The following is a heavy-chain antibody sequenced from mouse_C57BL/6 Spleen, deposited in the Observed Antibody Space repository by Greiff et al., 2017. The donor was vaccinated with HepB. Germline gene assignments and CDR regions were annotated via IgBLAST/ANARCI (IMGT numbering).Heavy chain of an antibody. CDR3: ARRNYGYFDV. CDR2: ISSGSSTI. CDR1: GFTFSDYG. V-gene: IGHV5-17*01. J-gene: IGHJ1*03. Sequence: DVQLQESGGGLVKPGGSLKLSCAASGFTFSDYGMHWVRQAPEKGLEWVAYISSGSSTIYYADTVKGRFTISRDNAKNTLFLQMTSLRSEDTAMYYCARRNYGYFDVWGTGTTVTVSS.